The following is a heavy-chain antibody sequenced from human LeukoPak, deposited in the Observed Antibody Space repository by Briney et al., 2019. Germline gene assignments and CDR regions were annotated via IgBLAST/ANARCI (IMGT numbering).Heavy chain of an antibody. CDR3: ARDPSDGYKDY. V-gene: IGHV3-21*01. CDR2: ISSSSYI. J-gene: IGHJ4*02. Sequence: PGGSLRLSCAASGFTFSSYSMNWARQAPGKGLEWVSSISSSSYIYYADSVKGRFTISRDNAKNSLYLQMNSLRAEDTAVYYCARDPSDGYKDYWGQGTLVTVSS. CDR1: GFTFSSYS. D-gene: IGHD5-24*01.